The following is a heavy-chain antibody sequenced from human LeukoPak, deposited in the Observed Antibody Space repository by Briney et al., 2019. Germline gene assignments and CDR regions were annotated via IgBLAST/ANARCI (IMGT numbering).Heavy chain of an antibody. D-gene: IGHD6-19*01. V-gene: IGHV3-33*01. Sequence: GRSLRLSCAASGFTFTSYGMHWVRQAPGKGLEWVAVIWYDGRNKYYVDSVKGRFTISRDNSKNTVYLQMNSLRAEDTAVYFRARDLSIAVFDYWGQGTLVTVSS. CDR2: IWYDGRNK. CDR3: ARDLSIAVFDY. J-gene: IGHJ4*02. CDR1: GFTFTSYG.